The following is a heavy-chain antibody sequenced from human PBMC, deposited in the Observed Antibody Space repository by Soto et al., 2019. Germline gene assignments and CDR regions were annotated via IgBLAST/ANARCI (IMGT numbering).Heavy chain of an antibody. V-gene: IGHV4-59*08. Sequence: QVQLQESGPGLVKPSETLSLTCTVSGASISGYHWSWIRQPPGKGLEWIGYIYYTGSTNYNPSLKSRVTNSVETSKNQFSVKLNSVTAADTAVYYCARGFTIGWYTYYFDLWGQGPLVTVSS. D-gene: IGHD6-19*01. CDR3: ARGFTIGWYTYYFDL. CDR1: GASISGYH. J-gene: IGHJ4*02. CDR2: IYYTGST.